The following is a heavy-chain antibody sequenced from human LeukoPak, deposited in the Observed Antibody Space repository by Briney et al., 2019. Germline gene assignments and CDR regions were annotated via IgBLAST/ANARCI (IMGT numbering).Heavy chain of an antibody. V-gene: IGHV4-59*01. CDR3: VNRDGVY. Sequence: SETRSLTCSVSGDSISSNYWTWIRQPPGKGLEWNGHFYYSGGTNYNPSLKSRVTISADTSKNQFSLRLTSVTAADSAVYYCVNRDGVYWGQGILVTVSS. CDR1: GDSISSNY. D-gene: IGHD3-3*01. CDR2: FYYSGGT. J-gene: IGHJ4*02.